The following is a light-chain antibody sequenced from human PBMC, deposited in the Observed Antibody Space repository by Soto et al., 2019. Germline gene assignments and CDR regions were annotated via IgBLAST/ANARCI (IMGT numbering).Light chain of an antibody. CDR3: QQYNSYSWT. CDR2: KAS. Sequence: DIQMTQSPSTLSASVGDRVTITCRASQSISSWLAWYQQKPGKAPKLLIYKASSLESGVPSRFSGSGSGTEFTLTISGLQPDDFETYYCQQYNSYSWTFGQGTKVEIK. V-gene: IGKV1-5*03. CDR1: QSISSW. J-gene: IGKJ1*01.